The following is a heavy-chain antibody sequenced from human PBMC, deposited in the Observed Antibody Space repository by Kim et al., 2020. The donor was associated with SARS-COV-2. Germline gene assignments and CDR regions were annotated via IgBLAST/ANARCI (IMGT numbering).Heavy chain of an antibody. CDR2: INPNSGGT. CDR1: GYTFTGYY. J-gene: IGHJ3*02. Sequence: ASVKVSCKASGYTFTGYYMHWVRQAPGQGLEWMGWINPNSGGTNYAQKFQGRVTMTRDTSISTAYMELSRLRSDDTAVYYCARDRDSNSREDAFDIWGQGTMVTVSS. CDR3: ARDRDSNSREDAFDI. V-gene: IGHV1-2*02. D-gene: IGHD6-13*01.